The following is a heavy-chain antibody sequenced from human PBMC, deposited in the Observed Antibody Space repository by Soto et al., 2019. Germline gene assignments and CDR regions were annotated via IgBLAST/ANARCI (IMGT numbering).Heavy chain of an antibody. CDR1: GFTFTSHW. J-gene: IGHJ6*02. Sequence: EVQLVESGGGLVQPGGSLRLSCAASGFTFTSHWMHWVRQAPGKGLVWVSRLNSDGSSRYYGDSMEGRFTISRDNAKNTVYLQINSLRDEDTAVYYCARGVKNKYGMDVWGQGTTVTVSS. V-gene: IGHV3-74*01. CDR2: LNSDGSSR. CDR3: ARGVKNKYGMDV. D-gene: IGHD3-10*01.